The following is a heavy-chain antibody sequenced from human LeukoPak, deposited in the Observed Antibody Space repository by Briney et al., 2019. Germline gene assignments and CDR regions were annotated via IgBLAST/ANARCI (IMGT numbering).Heavy chain of an antibody. CDR2: IRGGGGIT. CDR3: ANGHFGSGSYPILDY. V-gene: IGHV3-23*01. D-gene: IGHD3-10*01. CDR1: GFTFSSYA. J-gene: IGHJ4*02. Sequence: PGGSLRLSCAASGFTFSSYAMNWVRQPPGKGLEWVSVIRGGGGITYYADSVKGRFTISRDNSKDTLYLQMNGLRAEDTAVYYCANGHFGSGSYPILDYWGQGTLVTVSS.